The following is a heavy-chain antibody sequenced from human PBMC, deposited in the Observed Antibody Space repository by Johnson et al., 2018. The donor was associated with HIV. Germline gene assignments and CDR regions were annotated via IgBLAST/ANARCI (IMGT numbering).Heavy chain of an antibody. V-gene: IGHV3-30-3*01. CDR3: ARPGGDYSAFDI. D-gene: IGHD4-17*01. CDR2: ISYDGSNK. J-gene: IGHJ3*02. CDR1: GFTFSSYA. Sequence: QEQLVESGGGVVQPGRSLRLSCAASGFTFSSYAMHWVRQAPGKGLEWVAVISYDGSNKYYDDSVKGRFTISRDNSKNTLYLQMNSLRAEDTAVYYCARPGGDYSAFDIWGQGTMVTVSS.